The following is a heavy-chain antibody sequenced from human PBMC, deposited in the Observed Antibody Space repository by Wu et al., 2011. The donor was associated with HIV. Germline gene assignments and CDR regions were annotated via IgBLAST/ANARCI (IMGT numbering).Heavy chain of an antibody. CDR2: INPNSGGS. D-gene: IGHD3-9*01. V-gene: IGHV1-2*02. CDR3: AREGFDWLLSGLRGFDI. CDR1: GYTFTGYY. J-gene: IGHJ3*02. Sequence: QVQLVQSGAEVKKPGASVKVSCKASGYTFTGYYMHWVRQAPGQGLEWMGWINPNSGGSNYAQKFQGRVTMTRDTSISTAYMELNRLRSDDTAVYYCAREGFDWLLSGLRGFDIWGQGTMVTVSS.